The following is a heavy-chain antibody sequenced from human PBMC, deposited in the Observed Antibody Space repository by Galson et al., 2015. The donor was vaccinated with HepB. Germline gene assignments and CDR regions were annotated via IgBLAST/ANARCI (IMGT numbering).Heavy chain of an antibody. J-gene: IGHJ4*02. V-gene: IGHV3-30-3*01. CDR3: ARELGQRDDY. CDR1: GFIFSSYI. Sequence: SLRLSCAASGFIFSSYIMHWVRQAPGKGLEWLAVLSHDGTTKYYADSVKGRFTISRDNSKNTLYLQMNSLRAEDTAVYYCARELGQRDDYWGQGTLVTVSS. CDR2: LSHDGTTK. D-gene: IGHD1-1*01.